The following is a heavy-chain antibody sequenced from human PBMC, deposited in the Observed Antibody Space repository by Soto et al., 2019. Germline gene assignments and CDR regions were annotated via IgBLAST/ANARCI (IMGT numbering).Heavy chain of an antibody. Sequence: GGSLSLSCAASGFTVSSNYMSWVRQAPGKGLEWVSVIYSGGSTYYADSVKGRFTISRHNSKNTLYLQMNSLRAEDTAVYYCARESRFTIFGVVIDYYYYMDVWGKGTTVTVSS. CDR3: ARESRFTIFGVVIDYYYYMDV. D-gene: IGHD3-3*01. CDR2: IYSGGST. J-gene: IGHJ6*03. CDR1: GFTVSSNY. V-gene: IGHV3-53*04.